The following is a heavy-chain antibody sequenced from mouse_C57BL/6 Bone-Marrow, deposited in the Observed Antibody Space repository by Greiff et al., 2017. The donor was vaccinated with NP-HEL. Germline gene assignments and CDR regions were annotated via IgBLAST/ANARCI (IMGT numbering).Heavy chain of an antibody. D-gene: IGHD1-1*01. Sequence: QVQLQQSGPELVKPGASVKISCKASGYAFSSSWMNWVKQRPGKGLEWIGRIYPGDGDTNYNGKFKGKATLTADKSSSTAYMQLSSLTSEDSAVYFCASFTTVVEAYWGQGTTLTVSS. CDR3: ASFTTVVEAY. J-gene: IGHJ2*01. CDR2: IYPGDGDT. CDR1: GYAFSSSW. V-gene: IGHV1-82*01.